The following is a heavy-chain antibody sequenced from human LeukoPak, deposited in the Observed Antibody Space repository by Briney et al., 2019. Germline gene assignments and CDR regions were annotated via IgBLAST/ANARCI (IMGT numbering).Heavy chain of an antibody. CDR1: GFTFRNAW. CDR2: IKTENHGGAT. Sequence: GGSLRLSCAASGFTFRNAWMTWVRQAPGKGLEWVGRIKTENHGGATGYAAPVKDRLSISRDDSKNMLYLQMNNLKTEDTAVYYCATGLYDSGGVDNWGQGTLVTVPS. J-gene: IGHJ4*02. V-gene: IGHV3-15*01. D-gene: IGHD3-22*01. CDR3: ATGLYDSGGVDN.